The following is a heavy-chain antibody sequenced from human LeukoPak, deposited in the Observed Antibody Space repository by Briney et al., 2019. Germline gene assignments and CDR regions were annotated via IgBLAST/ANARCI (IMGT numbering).Heavy chain of an antibody. Sequence: AGGSLRLSCAASGFTLSSYRMNWVRQAPGKGLEWVSYIRSSSSTIYYADSVKGRFTISSDNATNSLYLQMNTLRDEDTAVYFCARDSGHAFDTWGQGTMVTVSS. V-gene: IGHV3-48*02. CDR1: GFTLSSYR. CDR3: ARDSGHAFDT. J-gene: IGHJ3*02. CDR2: IRSSSSTI.